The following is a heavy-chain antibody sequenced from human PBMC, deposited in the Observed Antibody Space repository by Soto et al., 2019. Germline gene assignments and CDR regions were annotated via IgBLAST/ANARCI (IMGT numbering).Heavy chain of an antibody. V-gene: IGHV3-15*07. CDR3: TTSWNPNNVDH. CDR2: IRSRSGTT. D-gene: IGHD1-1*01. J-gene: IGHJ4*02. Sequence: EVQLVESGGGLVKPGGSLRLSCAASGFSFSKAWMNWVRQAPGKGLEWVGRIRSRSGTTDYAAPVKGRFTISRDDSKYTLYLQMNSLKVEDTAVYFCTTSWNPNNVDHWGQGTLVIVSS. CDR1: GFSFSKAW.